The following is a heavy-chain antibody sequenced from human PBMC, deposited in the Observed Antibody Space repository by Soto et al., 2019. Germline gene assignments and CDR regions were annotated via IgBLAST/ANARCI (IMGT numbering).Heavy chain of an antibody. CDR3: ARRKIAARPDFDY. J-gene: IGHJ4*02. CDR2: INAGNGNT. Sequence: QVQLVQSGAEVKEPGASVKVSCKASGYTFTSYAMHWVRQAPGQRLEWMGWINAGNGNTQYSQKFQGRVTITRDTSASTAYMELSSLRSEDTAVYYCARRKIAARPDFDYWGQGTLVTVSS. D-gene: IGHD6-6*01. CDR1: GYTFTSYA. V-gene: IGHV1-3*01.